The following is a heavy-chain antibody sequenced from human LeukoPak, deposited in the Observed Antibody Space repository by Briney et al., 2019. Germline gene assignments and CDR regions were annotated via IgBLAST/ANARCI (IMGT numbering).Heavy chain of an antibody. CDR2: ISSSGSTT. Sequence: PGGSLRLSCAAPGFTFRSYEMNWVRQAPGKGLEWVSYISSSGSTTYYADSVKGRFTISRDNIKNSLYLQMNNLRAEDTAVYYCARVYGSGSYYTYYFDYWGQGTLVTVSS. CDR1: GFTFRSYE. CDR3: ARVYGSGSYYTYYFDY. V-gene: IGHV3-48*03. D-gene: IGHD3-10*01. J-gene: IGHJ4*02.